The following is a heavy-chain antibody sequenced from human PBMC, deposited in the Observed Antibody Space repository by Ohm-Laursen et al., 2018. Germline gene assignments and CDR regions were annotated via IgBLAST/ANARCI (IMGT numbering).Heavy chain of an antibody. D-gene: IGHD6-13*01. CDR1: GGSISSYY. CDR2: IYYSGST. Sequence: SETLSLTCPVSGGSISSYYWSWIRQPPGKGLEWIGYIYYSGSTNYNPSLKSRVTISVDTSKNQFSLKLSSVTAADTAVYYCAGGFAGTEYWGQGTLVTVSS. V-gene: IGHV4-59*01. J-gene: IGHJ4*02. CDR3: AGGFAGTEY.